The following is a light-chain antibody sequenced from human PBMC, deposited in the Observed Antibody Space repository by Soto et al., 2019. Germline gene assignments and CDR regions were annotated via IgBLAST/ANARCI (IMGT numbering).Light chain of an antibody. CDR3: GTWDNSLSVVV. CDR2: DNT. J-gene: IGLJ2*01. V-gene: IGLV1-51*01. CDR1: RSNIGTNH. Sequence: QPVLTQPPSVSAAPGQKVTISCSGSRSNIGTNHVSWYQHLPGTTPKLLIYDNTKRPSGIPDRFSGSKSGTSATLGITGLQTGDEADYYCGTWDNSLSVVVFGGGTKVTVL.